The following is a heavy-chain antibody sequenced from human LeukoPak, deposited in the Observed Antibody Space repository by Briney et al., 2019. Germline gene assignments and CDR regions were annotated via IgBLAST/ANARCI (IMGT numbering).Heavy chain of an antibody. J-gene: IGHJ3*02. D-gene: IGHD3-22*01. CDR3: AKDIGYYYDSSGYLDAFDI. Sequence: GRSLRLSCAASGFTFDDYAMYWVRQAPGKGLEWVSGISWNSGSIGYADSVKGRFTISRDNAKNSLYLQMNSLRAEDTALYYCAKDIGYYYDSSGYLDAFDIWGQGTMVTVSS. V-gene: IGHV3-9*01. CDR2: ISWNSGSI. CDR1: GFTFDDYA.